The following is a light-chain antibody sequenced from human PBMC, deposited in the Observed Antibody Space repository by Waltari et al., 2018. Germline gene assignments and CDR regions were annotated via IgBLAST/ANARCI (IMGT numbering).Light chain of an antibody. CDR3: STWDDYLSGVV. CDR2: SDN. J-gene: IGLJ2*01. V-gene: IGLV1-44*01. Sequence: SVLTQPPSASGTPGQTVTISCSGRYSNMGTNTVKWYQQLPGTAPKLLIYSDNRRPSGVPDRFSGPQSGTPASLAISVRQPEDEADYYCSTWDDYLSGVVFGEGTKLTVL. CDR1: YSNMGTNT.